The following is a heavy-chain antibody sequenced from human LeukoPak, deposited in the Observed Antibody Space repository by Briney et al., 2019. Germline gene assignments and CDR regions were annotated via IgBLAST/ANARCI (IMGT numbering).Heavy chain of an antibody. CDR1: GFTLSSYG. CDR3: ARDRTSDNGDYFDH. J-gene: IGHJ4*02. CDR2: IWYDGTNR. Sequence: TGGSLRLSCAASGFTLSSYGIHWVRQAPGKGLEWVAVIWYDGTNRYYVDSVRGRFTTSRDNAKNSLYLEMNSLRDEDTAVYYCARDRTSDNGDYFDHWGQGTQVTVSS. D-gene: IGHD4-17*01. V-gene: IGHV3-33*01.